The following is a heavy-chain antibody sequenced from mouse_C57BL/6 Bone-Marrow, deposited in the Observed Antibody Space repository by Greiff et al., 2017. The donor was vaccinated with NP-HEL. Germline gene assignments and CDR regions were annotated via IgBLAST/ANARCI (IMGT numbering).Heavy chain of an antibody. CDR2: ISSGGSYT. J-gene: IGHJ2*01. D-gene: IGHD1-1*01. V-gene: IGHV5-6*02. Sequence: EVKLLESGGDLVKPGGSLKLSCAASGFTFSSYGMSWVRQTPDKRLEWVATISSGGSYTYYPDSVKGRFTISRDNAKNTLYLQMSSLKSEDTAMYYCARSGLRGDFDYWGQGTTLTVSS. CDR1: GFTFSSYG. CDR3: ARSGLRGDFDY.